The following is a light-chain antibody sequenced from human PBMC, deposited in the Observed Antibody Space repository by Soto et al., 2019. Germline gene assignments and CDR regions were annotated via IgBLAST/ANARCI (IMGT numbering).Light chain of an antibody. V-gene: IGKV3-15*01. CDR3: QQYDNWPWT. Sequence: EIVMTQSPATLSVSPGGRATLSCRASQTISGTLAWYQQKPGQAPRLLIHGASTRAPGFPARFSGSGSGTDFTITISSLQSEDCEVYYCQQYDNWPWTFGQGTKVDIK. CDR2: GAS. CDR1: QTISGT. J-gene: IGKJ1*01.